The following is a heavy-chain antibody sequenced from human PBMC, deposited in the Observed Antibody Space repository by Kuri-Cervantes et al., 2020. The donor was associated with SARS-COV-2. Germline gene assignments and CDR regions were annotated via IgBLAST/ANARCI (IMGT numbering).Heavy chain of an antibody. D-gene: IGHD3-22*01. CDR2: IYTSGST. J-gene: IGHJ4*02. CDR1: GGSISSYY. Sequence: ESLKISCTVSGGSISSYYWSWIRQPAGKGLEWIGHIYTSGSTNYNPSLKSRVTISVDTSKNQFSLKLSSVTAADTAVYYCARVTRGTMIVNYWGQGTLVTVSS. V-gene: IGHV4-4*07. CDR3: ARVTRGTMIVNY.